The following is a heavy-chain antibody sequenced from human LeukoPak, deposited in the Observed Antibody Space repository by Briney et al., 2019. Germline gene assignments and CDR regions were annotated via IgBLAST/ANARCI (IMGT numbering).Heavy chain of an antibody. J-gene: IGHJ4*02. D-gene: IGHD3-10*01. CDR3: XNEXLHISGTYKANN. CDR2: ILNDGTNK. CDR1: GFTFSSYG. Sequence: GGSLRLSCAASGFTFSSYGMHWVRQAPGKGLEWVAFILNDGTNKYHADSVKGRFTVSRDNSKNTLYLQMNSLKTEDSAVYYCXNEXLHISGTYKANNWGQGTLVTVSS. V-gene: IGHV3-30*02.